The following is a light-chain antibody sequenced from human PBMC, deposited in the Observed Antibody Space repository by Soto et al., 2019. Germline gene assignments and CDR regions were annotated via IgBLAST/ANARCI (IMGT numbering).Light chain of an antibody. J-gene: IGKJ1*01. CDR3: QQSFSTPPT. V-gene: IGKV1-39*01. CDR2: AAS. CDR1: QSISSF. Sequence: DIQMTQSPSSXSASVGERVSITCRASQSISSFLTWYQQKAGKAPKXLIYAASSLQSGVPSRFSGSGSGTDFTLTISSLQPEDVARYYCQQSFSTPPTLGQGTKVDIK.